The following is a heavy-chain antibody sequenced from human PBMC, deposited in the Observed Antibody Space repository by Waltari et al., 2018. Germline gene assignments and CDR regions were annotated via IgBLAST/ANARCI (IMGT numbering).Heavy chain of an antibody. CDR3: AKDHGNYDFWSGRDY. CDR2: ISGSGGST. Sequence: EVQLLESGGGLVQPGGSLRLSCAASGFTFSSYAMSWVRLAPGKGLEWVSAISGSGGSTYYADAVKGRFTISRDKSKTTLYLQMNSLRAEDTAVYYCAKDHGNYDFWSGRDYWGQGTLVTVSS. V-gene: IGHV3-23*01. D-gene: IGHD3-3*01. CDR1: GFTFSSYA. J-gene: IGHJ4*02.